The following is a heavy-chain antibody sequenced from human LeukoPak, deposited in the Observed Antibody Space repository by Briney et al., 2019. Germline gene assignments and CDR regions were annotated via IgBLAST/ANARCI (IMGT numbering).Heavy chain of an antibody. CDR2: INPNSGGT. CDR1: GYTFTGYY. J-gene: IGHJ4*02. D-gene: IGHD3-22*01. CDR3: AQIGHDSSGYWHFDY. V-gene: IGHV1-2*02. Sequence: ASVKVSCKASGYTFTGYYMHWVRQAPGQGLEWMGWINPNSGGTNYAQKFQGRVTMTRDTSISTAYMELSRLRSDDTAVYYCAQIGHDSSGYWHFDYWGQGTLVTVSS.